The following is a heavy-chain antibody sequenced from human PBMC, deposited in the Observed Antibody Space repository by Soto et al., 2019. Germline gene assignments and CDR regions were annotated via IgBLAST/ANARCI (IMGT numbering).Heavy chain of an antibody. Sequence: PSETLSLTCTVSGGSISSGGYYWSWIRQHPGKGLEWIGYIYYSGSTYYNPSLKSRVTISVDTSKNQFSLKLSSVTAADTAVYYCARDFIAAAGTNYYYYGMDVWGQGTTVTVSS. CDR2: IYYSGST. D-gene: IGHD6-13*01. CDR3: ARDFIAAAGTNYYYYGMDV. J-gene: IGHJ6*02. V-gene: IGHV4-31*03. CDR1: GGSISSGGYY.